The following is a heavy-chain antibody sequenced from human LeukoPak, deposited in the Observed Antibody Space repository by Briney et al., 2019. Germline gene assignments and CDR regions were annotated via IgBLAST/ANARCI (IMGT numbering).Heavy chain of an antibody. CDR3: ARDRYYGGNAFDY. Sequence: ASVKVSCKASGYTFTGYYMHWVRQAPGQGLEWMGWINPNSGGTNYAQKFQGRVTMTRNTSISTAYMELRSLRSDDTAVYYCARDRYYGGNAFDYWGQGTLVTVSS. V-gene: IGHV1-2*02. J-gene: IGHJ4*02. D-gene: IGHD4-23*01. CDR1: GYTFTGYY. CDR2: INPNSGGT.